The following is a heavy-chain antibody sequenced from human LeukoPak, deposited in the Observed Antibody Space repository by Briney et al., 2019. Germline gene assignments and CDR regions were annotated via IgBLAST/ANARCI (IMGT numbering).Heavy chain of an antibody. D-gene: IGHD6-25*01. V-gene: IGHV3-11*01. CDR3: ARSIAADATTFGY. CDR1: GFTFSDYY. J-gene: IGHJ4*02. Sequence: GGSLRLSCAASGFTFSDYYMSWIRQAPGKGLEWVSYISSSGSTIYYADSVKGRFTISRDNAKNSLYLQMNSLRAEDTAMYYCARSIAADATTFGYWGQGTLVTVSS. CDR2: ISSSGSTI.